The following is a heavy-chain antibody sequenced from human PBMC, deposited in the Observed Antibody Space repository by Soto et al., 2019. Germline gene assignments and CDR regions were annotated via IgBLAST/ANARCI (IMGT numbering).Heavy chain of an antibody. D-gene: IGHD6-19*01. V-gene: IGHV3-33*01. CDR2: IWYDGSNK. J-gene: IGHJ5*02. CDR3: ARDSYSSGWNWLDP. CDR1: GFTFSSYG. Sequence: PGGSLRLSCAASGFTFSSYGMHWVRQAPGKGLEWVAVIWYDGSNKYYADSVKGRFTISRDNSKNTLYLQMNSLRAEDTAVYYCARDSYSSGWNWLDPWGQGTLVTVSS.